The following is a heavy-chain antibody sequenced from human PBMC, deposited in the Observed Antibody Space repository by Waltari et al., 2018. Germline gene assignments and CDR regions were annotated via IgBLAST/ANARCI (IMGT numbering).Heavy chain of an antibody. J-gene: IGHJ4*02. Sequence: QVQLQQWGAGLLKPSETLSLTCAVYGGSFSGYYWSWIRQPPGKGLEWIGEMNHSGSTNYNPPLMSRVTISVDTSKNQFSLKRSSVTAADTAVYYCARPGYSSGWYVAFDYWGQGTLVTVSS. V-gene: IGHV4-34*01. CDR1: GGSFSGYY. D-gene: IGHD6-19*01. CDR2: MNHSGST. CDR3: ARPGYSSGWYVAFDY.